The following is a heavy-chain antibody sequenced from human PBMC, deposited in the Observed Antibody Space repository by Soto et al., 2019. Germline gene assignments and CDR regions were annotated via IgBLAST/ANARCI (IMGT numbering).Heavy chain of an antibody. CDR1: GGSVSSGGFY. Sequence: SETLSLTCSVSGGSVSSGGFYWTWIRQPPGKGLDWIGYIHYTGRTNYNPSLKSRLTISLDTSKNQFSLKLSSVTAADTAVYYCARVSQVRQQLPPPYYYGMDVWGQGTTVTVYS. D-gene: IGHD6-13*01. CDR2: IHYTGRT. V-gene: IGHV4-61*08. J-gene: IGHJ6*02. CDR3: ARVSQVRQQLPPPYYYGMDV.